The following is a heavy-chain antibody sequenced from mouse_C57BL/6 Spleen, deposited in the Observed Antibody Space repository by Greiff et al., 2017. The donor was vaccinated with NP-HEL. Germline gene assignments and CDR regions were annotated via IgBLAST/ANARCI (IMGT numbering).Heavy chain of an antibody. CDR3: ARGDGNPAWFAY. D-gene: IGHD2-1*01. CDR1: GYTFTSYW. Sequence: QVQLKQPGAELVKPGASVKMSCKASGYTFTSYWITWVKQRPGQGLEWIGDIYPGSGSTNYNEKFKSKATLTVDTSSSTAYMQLSSLTSEDSAVYYCARGDGNPAWFAYWGQGTLVTVSA. V-gene: IGHV1-55*01. CDR2: IYPGSGST. J-gene: IGHJ3*01.